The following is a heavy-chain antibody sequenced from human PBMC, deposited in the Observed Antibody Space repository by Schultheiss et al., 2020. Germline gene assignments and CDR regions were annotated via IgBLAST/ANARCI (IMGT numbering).Heavy chain of an antibody. D-gene: IGHD1-14*01. CDR3: AKPVRVARSLQGYFDL. CDR2: ITSDGSII. J-gene: IGHJ2*01. Sequence: GGSLRLSCVASGFIFSSDWMHWVRQTPGKGLQWVSRITSDGSIINYAPSVEGRFTMSRDNAKNSLYLQMNSLRAEDTAVYYCAKPVRVARSLQGYFDLWGRGTLVTVSS. CDR1: GFIFSSDW. V-gene: IGHV3-74*01.